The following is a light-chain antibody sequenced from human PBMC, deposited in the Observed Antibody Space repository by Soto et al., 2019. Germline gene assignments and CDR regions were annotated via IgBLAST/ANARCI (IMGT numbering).Light chain of an antibody. CDR3: EQYGSTPLT. CDR1: QSVANNY. V-gene: IGKV3-20*01. J-gene: IGKJ4*01. CDR2: DAS. Sequence: EIVLTQSPGTLSLSPGERATLSCRASQSVANNYLAWYQQKPGQAPRFLMYDASSRATGIPDRFSGSGSGTDFTLTISRLEHEDVAVYYCEQYGSTPLTFGGGTKVEIK.